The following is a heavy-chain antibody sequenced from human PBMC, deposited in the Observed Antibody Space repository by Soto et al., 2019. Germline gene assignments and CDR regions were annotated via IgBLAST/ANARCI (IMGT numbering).Heavy chain of an antibody. J-gene: IGHJ4*02. CDR1: DGSFSGYY. V-gene: IGHV4-34*01. Sequence: SETLSLTCAVYDGSFSGYYWSWLRQPPGKGLEWIGEIHHSGITNYNPSLKSRVTISVDTTRSQVSLKVTSVTAADTAVYYCARGSRDSSPYPYSFDYWGKGTLVTVSS. CDR2: IHHSGIT. D-gene: IGHD3-22*01. CDR3: ARGSRDSSPYPYSFDY.